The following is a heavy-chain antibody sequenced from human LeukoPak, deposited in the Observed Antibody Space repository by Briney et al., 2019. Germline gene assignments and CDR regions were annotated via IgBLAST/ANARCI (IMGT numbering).Heavy chain of an antibody. V-gene: IGHV3-7*01. CDR3: TRSPFYDILTGYYMGTYYFDY. CDR1: GFTFSSYS. J-gene: IGHJ4*02. CDR2: IKQDGSEK. D-gene: IGHD3-9*01. Sequence: GGSLRLSCAASGFTFSSYSMNWVRQAPGKGLEWVANIKQDGSEKYYVDSVKGRFTISRDNAKNSLYLQMNSLRAEDTAVYYCTRSPFYDILTGYYMGTYYFDYWGQGTLVTVSS.